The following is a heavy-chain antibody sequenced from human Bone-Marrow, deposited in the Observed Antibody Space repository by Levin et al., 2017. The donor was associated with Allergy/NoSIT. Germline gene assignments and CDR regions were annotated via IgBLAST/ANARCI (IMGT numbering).Heavy chain of an antibody. Sequence: GGSLRLSCAASGFAFSSHHMFWVRQTPGKGLEWISYISDRTTTTYYADSVQGRFTVSRDNDRDSLYLQMNGLRGEDTAVYYCGRGDFRFLENIDSWGQGTLVTVSS. V-gene: IGHV3-48*01. J-gene: IGHJ4*02. D-gene: IGHD3-3*01. CDR3: GRGDFRFLENIDS. CDR2: ISDRTTTT. CDR1: GFAFSSHH.